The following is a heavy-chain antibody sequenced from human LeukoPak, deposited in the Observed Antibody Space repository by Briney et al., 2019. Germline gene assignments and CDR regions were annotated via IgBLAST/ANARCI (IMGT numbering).Heavy chain of an antibody. CDR2: INPNSGGT. CDR1: GYTFTGYY. V-gene: IGHV1-2*02. Sequence: ASVKVSCKASGYTFTGYYMHWVRQASGQGLEWMGWINPNSGGTNYAQKFQGRVTMTRDTSISTAYMELSRLRSDDTAVYYCARVRGQLWLFFSYWGQGTLVTVSS. CDR3: ARVRGQLWLFFSY. D-gene: IGHD5-18*01. J-gene: IGHJ4*02.